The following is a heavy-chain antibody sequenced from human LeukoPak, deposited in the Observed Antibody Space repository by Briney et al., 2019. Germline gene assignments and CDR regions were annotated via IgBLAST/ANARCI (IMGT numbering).Heavy chain of an antibody. CDR3: ARNVTTVVTRKLFDP. Sequence: PSETLSLTCTVSGGSISSYCWSWIRQPPGKGLEWIGYIYYSGSTNYNPSLKSRVTISVDTSKNQFSLKLSSVTAADTAVYYCARNVTTVVTRKLFDPWGQGTLVTVSS. D-gene: IGHD4-23*01. V-gene: IGHV4-59*08. J-gene: IGHJ5*02. CDR2: IYYSGST. CDR1: GGSISSYC.